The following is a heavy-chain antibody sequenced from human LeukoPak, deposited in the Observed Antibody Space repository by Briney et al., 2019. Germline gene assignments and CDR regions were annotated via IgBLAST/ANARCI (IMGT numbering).Heavy chain of an antibody. Sequence: PGGSLRLSCAASAFTFNSYAMSWVRQAPGKGLEGVSAISGSGGSTYYADSVKGRFTISRDNSKYTLYLQMNSLGAEDTAVYYCAKDIEVGATEYYFDYWAQGTLVTVSS. CDR1: AFTFNSYA. CDR2: ISGSGGST. V-gene: IGHV3-23*01. CDR3: AKDIEVGATEYYFDY. D-gene: IGHD1-26*01. J-gene: IGHJ4*02.